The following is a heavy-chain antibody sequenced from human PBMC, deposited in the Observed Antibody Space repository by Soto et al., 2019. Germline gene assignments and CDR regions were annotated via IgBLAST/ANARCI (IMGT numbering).Heavy chain of an antibody. D-gene: IGHD1-26*01. J-gene: IGHJ4*02. Sequence: QVQLVQSGVEVKKPGASVKVSCEASGYTFTANAVHWVRQAPGQRLEWMGWINTGKGNTYYSQNFQGRVTITRDTSASTVYMELSSLRSEDTAVYYCVRERLGALIDYWGQGTLVTVSS. V-gene: IGHV1-3*04. CDR3: VRERLGALIDY. CDR1: GYTFTANA. CDR2: INTGKGNT.